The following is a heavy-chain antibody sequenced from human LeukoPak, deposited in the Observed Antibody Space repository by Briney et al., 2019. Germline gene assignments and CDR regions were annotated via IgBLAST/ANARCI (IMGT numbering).Heavy chain of an antibody. V-gene: IGHV1-2*02. Sequence: GASVKVSCKASGYTFTGYYMHWVRQAPGQGLEWMGWINPNSGGTNYAQKFQGRVTMTRDTSISTAYMELSRLRSDDTAVYYCARDKGYSSDWTLHYGMDVWGQGTTVTVSS. D-gene: IGHD6-25*01. CDR3: ARDKGYSSDWTLHYGMDV. CDR2: INPNSGGT. J-gene: IGHJ6*02. CDR1: GYTFTGYY.